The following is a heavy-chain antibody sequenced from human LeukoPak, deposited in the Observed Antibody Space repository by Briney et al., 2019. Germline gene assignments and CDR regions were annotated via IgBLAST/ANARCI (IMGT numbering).Heavy chain of an antibody. CDR3: ARDKVEGPTKFDS. Sequence: GGSLRLSCAASGFSFSRYWMSWVRQAPVRGLEWVANIKPDGSEIYYVDSVKGRFTISRDNAKNAVYLHMNSLRPEDTAIYCARDKVEGPTKFDSWGQGIRVTVSS. CDR2: IKPDGSEI. J-gene: IGHJ5*01. V-gene: IGHV3-7*01. D-gene: IGHD5-24*01. CDR1: GFSFSRYW.